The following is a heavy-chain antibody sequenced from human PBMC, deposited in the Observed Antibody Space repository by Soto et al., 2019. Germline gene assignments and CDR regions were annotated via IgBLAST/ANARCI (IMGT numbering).Heavy chain of an antibody. CDR1: GGTFSTYA. D-gene: IGHD3-22*01. CDR3: ARGVYYDSSGYYYFY. CDR2: LIPLFGTA. Sequence: QVQLVQSGAEVKKPGSSVKVSCKASGGTFSTYAVDWMRQAPGQGLEWMGGLIPLFGTAKYAQNFQGRITITAEESTNTAYMELRSLRSKDTAVYYCARGVYYDSSGYYYFYWGQGTLVTVSS. J-gene: IGHJ4*02. V-gene: IGHV1-69*01.